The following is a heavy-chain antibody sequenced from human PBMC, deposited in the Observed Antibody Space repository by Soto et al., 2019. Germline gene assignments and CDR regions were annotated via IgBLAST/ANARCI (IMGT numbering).Heavy chain of an antibody. V-gene: IGHV4-34*01. Sequence: LSLTCAVYGGSVNGYYWNWIRQPPGKGLEWIGEINHTGGTHYNPPLKSRVTMSVDTSKNQFSLRLSSVTAADTAIYYCATRITVFGLLIPPFDPWGQGTQVTVSS. CDR2: INHTGGT. J-gene: IGHJ5*02. D-gene: IGHD3-3*01. CDR1: GGSVNGYY. CDR3: ATRITVFGLLIPPFDP.